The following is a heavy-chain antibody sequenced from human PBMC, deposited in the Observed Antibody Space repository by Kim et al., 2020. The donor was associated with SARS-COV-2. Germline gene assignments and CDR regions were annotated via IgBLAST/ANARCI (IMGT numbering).Heavy chain of an antibody. CDR1: GFTLSSYS. D-gene: IGHD5-12*01. J-gene: IGHJ6*02. V-gene: IGHV3-21*01. Sequence: GGSLRLSCAASGFTLSSYSMHWVRQAPGKGLEWVFSISSSRSYIYYADSVKGRFTISRDNAKNSLYLQMNSLRAEDTAVYYCAREGGSGYGDYYYYGMDVWGQGTTVTVSS. CDR3: AREGGSGYGDYYYYGMDV. CDR2: ISSSRSYI.